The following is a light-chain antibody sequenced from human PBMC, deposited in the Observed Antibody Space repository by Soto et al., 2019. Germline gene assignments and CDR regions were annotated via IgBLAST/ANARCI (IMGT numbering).Light chain of an antibody. Sequence: EIVLTQSPGTLSLSPGERATLSCRASQSVSSSYLAWYQQKPGQAPRLLIYGASKRATGIPDRFSGSGSGTDFTLTISRLEPEDFAVYYCQEFGNTFGGGTKVDI. CDR2: GAS. CDR3: QEFGNT. J-gene: IGKJ4*01. V-gene: IGKV3-20*01. CDR1: QSVSSSY.